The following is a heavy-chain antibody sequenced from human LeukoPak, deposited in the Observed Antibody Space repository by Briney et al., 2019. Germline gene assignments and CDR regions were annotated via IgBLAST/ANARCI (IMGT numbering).Heavy chain of an antibody. CDR1: GYTFTGYY. J-gene: IGHJ5*02. CDR3: ARLIGWPKGFDP. V-gene: IGHV1-2*02. D-gene: IGHD5-24*01. CDR2: INPNSGGT. Sequence: ASVKVSCKASGYTFTGYYMHWVRQAPGQGLEWMGWINPNSGGTNYAQKFQGRVTMTRDTSINTAYMELSRLRSDDTAVYYCARLIGWPKGFDPWGQGTLVTVSS.